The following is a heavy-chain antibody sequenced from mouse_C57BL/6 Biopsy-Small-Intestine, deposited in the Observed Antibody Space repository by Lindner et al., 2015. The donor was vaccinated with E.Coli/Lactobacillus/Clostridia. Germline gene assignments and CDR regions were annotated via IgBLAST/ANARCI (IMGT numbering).Heavy chain of an antibody. Sequence: QLQESGPELVKPGASVKISCKASGYAFSSSWMNWVKQRPGKGLEWIGRIYPGDGDTNYNGKFKGKATLTADKSSSTAYMQLSSLTSEDSAVYFCARGVYGIYFDYWGQGTTLTVSS. CDR3: ARGVYGIYFDY. CDR2: IYPGDGDT. J-gene: IGHJ2*01. D-gene: IGHD2-1*01. CDR1: GYAFSSSW. V-gene: IGHV1-82*01.